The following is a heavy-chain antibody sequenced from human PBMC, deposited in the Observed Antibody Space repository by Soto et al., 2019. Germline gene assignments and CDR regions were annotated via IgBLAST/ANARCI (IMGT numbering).Heavy chain of an antibody. CDR3: ASDNAGFYDYVWGSSSDY. J-gene: IGHJ4*02. Sequence: EVQLVESGGGLVKPGGSLRLSCAASGFTFSSYSMNWVRQAPGKGLEWVSSISSSSSYIYYADSVKGRFTISRDNAKNSLYLQMNSLRAEDTAVYYCASDNAGFYDYVWGSSSDYWGQGTLVTVSS. D-gene: IGHD3-16*01. CDR1: GFTFSSYS. V-gene: IGHV3-21*01. CDR2: ISSSSSYI.